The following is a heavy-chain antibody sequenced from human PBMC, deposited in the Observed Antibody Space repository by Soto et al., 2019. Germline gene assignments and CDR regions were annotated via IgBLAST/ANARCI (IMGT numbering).Heavy chain of an antibody. V-gene: IGHV1-69*06. CDR3: ARGGALSTSWYWGDGLDS. D-gene: IGHD6-13*01. CDR2: IIPVFGTP. Sequence: QVQLEQSGSEVKKSGSSVKVSCKASGYSFSSHAITWVRQAPGQGLEWMGGIIPVFGTPSYAQKFQGRDTISADKSTNTSYVELRSLRSEDTAVYYCARGGALSTSWYWGDGLDSWGQGTQVTVSS. J-gene: IGHJ4*02. CDR1: GYSFSSHA.